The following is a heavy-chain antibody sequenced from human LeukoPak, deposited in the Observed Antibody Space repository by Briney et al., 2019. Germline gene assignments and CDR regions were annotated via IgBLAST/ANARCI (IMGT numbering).Heavy chain of an antibody. CDR3: ARGPYQLLWFGEPFDY. CDR2: IYYSGST. CDR1: GGSISSGDYY. D-gene: IGHD3-10*01. Sequence: PSETLSLTCTVSGGSISSGDYYWSWIRQPPGKGLEWIGYIYYSGSTYYNPSLKSRVTISVDTSKNQLSLKLSSVTAADTAVYYCARGPYQLLWFGEPFDYWGQGTLVTVSS. J-gene: IGHJ4*02. V-gene: IGHV4-30-4*01.